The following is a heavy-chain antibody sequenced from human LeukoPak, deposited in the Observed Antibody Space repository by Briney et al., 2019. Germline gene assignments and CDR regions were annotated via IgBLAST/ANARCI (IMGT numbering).Heavy chain of an antibody. D-gene: IGHD6-19*01. CDR2: IGSSGSTI. CDR1: AFTFSSYE. CDR3: ARERGSSGWSGKHYYYYYMDV. J-gene: IGHJ6*03. Sequence: PGGSLRLSCAASAFTFSSYEMNWVRQAPGKGLEWVSYIGSSGSTIYYADSVKGRFTISRDNAKNSLYLQMNSLRAEDTAVYYCARERGSSGWSGKHYYYYYMDVWGKGTTVTISS. V-gene: IGHV3-48*03.